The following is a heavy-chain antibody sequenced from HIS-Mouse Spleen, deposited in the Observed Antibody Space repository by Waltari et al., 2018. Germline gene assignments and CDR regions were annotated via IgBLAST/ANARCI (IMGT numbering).Heavy chain of an antibody. J-gene: IGHJ2*01. V-gene: IGHV4-39*07. CDR2: IYYRVST. D-gene: IGHD7-27*01. CDR3: ARSRTGGWYFDL. CDR1: GGSISSSSYY. Sequence: QLQLQESGPGLVKPSETLSLTCTVSGGSISSSSYYWGWIRQPPGKGLEWIGSIYYRVSTYYNPSLKSRVTISVDTSKNQFSLKLSSVTAADTAVYYCARSRTGGWYFDLWGRGTLVTVSS.